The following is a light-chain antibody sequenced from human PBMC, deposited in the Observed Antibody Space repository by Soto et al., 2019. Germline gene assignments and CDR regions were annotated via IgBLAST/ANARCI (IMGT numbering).Light chain of an antibody. CDR2: DAS. CDR1: QSINRY. CDR3: HQRSDCPPT. V-gene: IGKV3-11*01. Sequence: EIVLTQSPATLSLSPGERATLSCRASQSINRYLAWYQQKPGQAPRLLIYDASNRATGIPARFSGSGSGTHFTLTLSSLEPEDFAVYYCHQRSDCPPTFGQGPRLEIK. J-gene: IGKJ5*01.